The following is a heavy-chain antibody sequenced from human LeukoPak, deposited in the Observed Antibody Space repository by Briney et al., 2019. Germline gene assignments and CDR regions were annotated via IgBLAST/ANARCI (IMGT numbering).Heavy chain of an antibody. CDR1: GGSFSGYY. Sequence: SETLSLTCAVYGGSFSGYYWSWIRQPPGKGLEWIGETNHSGSTNYNPSLKSRVTISVDTSKNQFSLKLSSVTAADTAVYYCALIPGGSWAFDFWGQGTLVSVSS. D-gene: IGHD6-13*01. V-gene: IGHV4-34*01. CDR3: ALIPGGSWAFDF. J-gene: IGHJ4*02. CDR2: TNHSGST.